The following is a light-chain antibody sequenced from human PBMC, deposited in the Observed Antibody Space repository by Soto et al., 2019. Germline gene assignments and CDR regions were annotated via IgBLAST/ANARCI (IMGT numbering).Light chain of an antibody. CDR2: GNV. CDR1: SSNVGAGYD. CDR3: QSYDSSLSGYV. V-gene: IGLV1-40*01. J-gene: IGLJ1*01. Sequence: QSVLTQPPSVSGASGQKVTISCTGSSSNVGAGYDVHWYQQLPGTGPTLLIYGNVNRPSGVPDRFSGSKSGTSASLAITGLQPEDEADYFCQSYDSSLSGYVFGTGTKLTVL.